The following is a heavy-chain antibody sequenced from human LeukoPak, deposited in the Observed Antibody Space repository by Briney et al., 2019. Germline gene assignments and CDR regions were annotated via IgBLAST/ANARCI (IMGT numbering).Heavy chain of an antibody. J-gene: IGHJ4*02. CDR1: GYSFSNYW. CDR3: ARQEEFGVPLDF. Sequence: GESLKISCEGSGYSFSNYWIGWVRQMPGKGLAWMGSIYPDESQTRYRPSFQGQVTISADKSISTAYLQWRSLKASDTAMYYCARQEEFGVPLDFWGQGTLVTVSS. D-gene: IGHD3-3*01. CDR2: IYPDESQT. V-gene: IGHV5-51*01.